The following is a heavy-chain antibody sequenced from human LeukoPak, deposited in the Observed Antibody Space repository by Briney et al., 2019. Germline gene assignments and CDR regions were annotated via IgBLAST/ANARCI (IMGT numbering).Heavy chain of an antibody. D-gene: IGHD1-1*01. V-gene: IGHV4-34*01. J-gene: IGHJ4*02. CDR2: INHSGST. Sequence: LSETLSLTCAVYGGSFSGYYWSWTRQPPGKGLEWIGEINHSGSTNYNPSLKSRVTISVDTSKNQFSLKLSSVTAADTAVYYCTTEGTTGRIDYWGQGTLVTVSS. CDR1: GGSFSGYY. CDR3: TTEGTTGRIDY.